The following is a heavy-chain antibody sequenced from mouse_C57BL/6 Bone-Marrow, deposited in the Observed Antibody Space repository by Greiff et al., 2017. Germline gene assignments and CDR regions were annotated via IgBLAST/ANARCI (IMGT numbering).Heavy chain of an antibody. Sequence: SGAELARPGASVKLSCKASGYTFTSYGISWVKQRTGQGLEWIGEIYPRSGNTYYNEKFKGKATLTADKSSSTAYMELRSLTSEDSAVYFCAREGYYGEGFAYWGQGTLVTVSA. CDR2: IYPRSGNT. D-gene: IGHD1-2*01. CDR3: AREGYYGEGFAY. CDR1: GYTFTSYG. V-gene: IGHV1-81*01. J-gene: IGHJ3*01.